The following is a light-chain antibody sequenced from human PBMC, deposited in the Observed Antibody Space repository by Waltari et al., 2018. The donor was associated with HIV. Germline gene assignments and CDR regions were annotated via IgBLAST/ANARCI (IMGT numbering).Light chain of an antibody. CDR1: NIGSKS. CDR3: QVWDSSSDHVV. CDR2: DDS. J-gene: IGLJ2*01. V-gene: IGLV3-21*02. Sequence: SYVLTQPPSVSVAPGQTARITCGGNNIGSKSVHWDQQKPGRAPALVVYDDSDGPSGIPERFSGSNYGNTATLTISRVEAGDEADYYCQVWDSSSDHVVFGGGTKLTVL.